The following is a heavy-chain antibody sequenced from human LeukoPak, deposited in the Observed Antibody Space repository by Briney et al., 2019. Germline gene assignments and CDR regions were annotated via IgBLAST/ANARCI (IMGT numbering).Heavy chain of an antibody. V-gene: IGHV3-7*01. Sequence: GGPLRPSCAALGFTFSSYWMSWVPKAPGKGWKGLAKKSKMGSEKYYVNSVQGRFTISRDNAKNSLYLQMNSLRAEDTAVYYCARVGCSSTSCYAAYWYFDLWGRGTLVTVSS. CDR3: ARVGCSSTSCYAAYWYFDL. CDR2: KSKMGSEK. CDR1: GFTFSSYW. D-gene: IGHD2-2*01. J-gene: IGHJ2*01.